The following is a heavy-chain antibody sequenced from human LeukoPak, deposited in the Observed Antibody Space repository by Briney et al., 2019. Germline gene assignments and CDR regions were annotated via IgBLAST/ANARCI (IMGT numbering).Heavy chain of an antibody. Sequence: PSETLSLTCTVSGGSVSSGNYYCSWIRQPPGKRLEWIGYIHYSGSTNYNPSLKSRVTISVGTSKNQFSLKMSSVTAADTGVYYCARGYVYYYGGTGYDGHYFDYLGQGTLVTVSS. V-gene: IGHV4-61*01. CDR1: GGSVSSGNYY. CDR2: IHYSGST. D-gene: IGHD3-22*01. CDR3: ARGYVYYYGGTGYDGHYFDY. J-gene: IGHJ4*02.